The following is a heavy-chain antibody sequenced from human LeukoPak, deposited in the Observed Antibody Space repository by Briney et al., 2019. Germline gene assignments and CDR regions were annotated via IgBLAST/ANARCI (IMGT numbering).Heavy chain of an antibody. V-gene: IGHV3-23*01. CDR2: ISGSGGST. D-gene: IGHD1/OR15-1a*01. J-gene: IGHJ5*02. CDR1: GFTFTDYY. CDR3: ARNTWGLRWFDP. Sequence: GVSLRLSCATSGFTFTDYYMSWIRQAPGKGLEWVSAISGSGGSTYYADSVKGRFTISRDNSKNTLYLQMNSLRAEDTAVYYCARNTWGLRWFDPWGQGTLVTVSS.